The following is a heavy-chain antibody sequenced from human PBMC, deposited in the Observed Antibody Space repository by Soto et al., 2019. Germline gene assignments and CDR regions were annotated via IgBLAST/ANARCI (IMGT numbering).Heavy chain of an antibody. J-gene: IGHJ4*02. CDR1: GYTFTGYY. D-gene: IGHD3-3*02. V-gene: IGHV1-46*01. CDR2: FLASGGNT. Sequence: ASVKVSCKASGYTFTGYYIHWVRQAPGQGLEWMGRFLASGGNTDYAQRFRGRVSMTRDTSSTNTVSLELTSLTSDDTAVYYCARGGATIFGVIDSWGQGTRVTVSS. CDR3: ARGGATIFGVIDS.